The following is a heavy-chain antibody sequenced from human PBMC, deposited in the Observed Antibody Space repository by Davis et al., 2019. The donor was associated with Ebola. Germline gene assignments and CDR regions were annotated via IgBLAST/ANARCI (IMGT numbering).Heavy chain of an antibody. CDR1: GFTFSTYA. CDR3: ARALPQWLLSY. CDR2: ISSGGGAP. Sequence: PGGSLRLSCAASGFTFSTYAMGWVRQAPGKGLEWVSDISSGGGAPYYADSVKGRFTISRDNAKNSLYLQMNSLRAEDTAVYYCARALPQWLLSYWGQGTLVTVSS. D-gene: IGHD3-3*01. J-gene: IGHJ4*02. V-gene: IGHV3-23*01.